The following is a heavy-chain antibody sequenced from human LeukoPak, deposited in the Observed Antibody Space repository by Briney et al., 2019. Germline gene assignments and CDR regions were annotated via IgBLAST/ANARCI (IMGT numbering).Heavy chain of an antibody. CDR2: ISSSSSYI. D-gene: IGHD1-1*01. J-gene: IGHJ4*02. Sequence: GGSLRLSCAASGFTFSSYNMNWVRQAPGKGLEWVSSISSSSSYIYYADYVKGRFTISRDNSNNSLFVQMNSLRAEDTAVYFCAKSRSGSANWALQIFDNWGQGTLVTVSS. V-gene: IGHV3-21*03. CDR3: AKSRSGSANWALQIFDN. CDR1: GFTFSSYN.